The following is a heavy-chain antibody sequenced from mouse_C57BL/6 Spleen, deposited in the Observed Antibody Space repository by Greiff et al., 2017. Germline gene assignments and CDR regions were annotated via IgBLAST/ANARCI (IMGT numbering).Heavy chain of an antibody. V-gene: IGHV1-85*01. CDR1: GYTFTSYD. CDR3: ARLGGNYWFAY. D-gene: IGHD2-1*01. Sequence: QVQLQQSGPELVKPGASVKLSCKASGYTFTSYDINWVKQRPGQGLEWIGWIYPRDGSTKYNEKFKGKATLTVDTSSSTAYMELHGLTSEDPAVYFCARLGGNYWFAYWGQGTLVTVSA. CDR2: IYPRDGST. J-gene: IGHJ3*01.